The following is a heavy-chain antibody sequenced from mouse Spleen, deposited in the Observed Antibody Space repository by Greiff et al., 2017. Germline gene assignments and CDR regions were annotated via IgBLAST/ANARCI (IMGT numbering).Heavy chain of an antibody. V-gene: IGHV10-1*01. D-gene: IGHD2-1*01. J-gene: IGHJ2*01. CDR1: GFSFNTYA. Sequence: EVMLVESGGGLVQPKGSLKLSCAASGFSFNTYAMNWVRQAPGKGLEWVARIRSKSNNYATYYADSVKDRFTISRDDSESMLYLQMNNLKTEDTAMYYCVRGGNYDFDYWGQGTTLTVSS. CDR2: IRSKSNNYAT. CDR3: VRGGNYDFDY.